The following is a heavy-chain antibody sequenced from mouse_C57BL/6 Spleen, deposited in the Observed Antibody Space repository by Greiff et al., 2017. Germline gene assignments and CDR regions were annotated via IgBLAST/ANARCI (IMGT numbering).Heavy chain of an antibody. Sequence: EVKLQESGPGLVKPSQSLSLTCSVTGYSIPSGYYWNWIRQFPGNKLEWMGYISYDGSNNYNPSLKNRISITRDTSKNQFFLKLNSVTTEDTATYYCARDLSTVVAFDYWGQGTTLTVSS. V-gene: IGHV3-6*01. CDR1: GYSIPSGYY. CDR2: ISYDGSN. CDR3: ARDLSTVVAFDY. J-gene: IGHJ2*01. D-gene: IGHD1-1*01.